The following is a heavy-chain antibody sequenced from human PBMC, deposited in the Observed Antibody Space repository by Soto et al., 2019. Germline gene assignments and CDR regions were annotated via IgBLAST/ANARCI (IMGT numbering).Heavy chain of an antibody. D-gene: IGHD2-15*01. CDR3: ARHSRYCSGGSCYYYYYGMDV. CDR1: GYSFTSYW. Sequence: GESLKISRKGSGYSFTSYWISWVRQMPGKGLEWMGRIDPSDSYTNYSPSLQGHVTISADKSISTAYLQWSSLKASDTAMYYCARHSRYCSGGSCYYYYYGMDVWGQGTTVTVSS. J-gene: IGHJ6*02. V-gene: IGHV5-10-1*01. CDR2: IDPSDSYT.